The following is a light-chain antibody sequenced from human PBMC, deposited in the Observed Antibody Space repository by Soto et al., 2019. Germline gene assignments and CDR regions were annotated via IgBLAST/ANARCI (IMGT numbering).Light chain of an antibody. J-gene: IGLJ1*01. CDR2: DVS. CDR3: CSYSGTYTGV. Sequence: QSALTQPRSVSGSPGQSVSISCTGTSRDVGRYSYVSWYQQHPGKAPKLMIYDVSERPSGVPDRFSDSKSGNTASLTISGLQAEDEADYYCCSYSGTYTGVFGTGTKLTVL. CDR1: SRDVGRYSY. V-gene: IGLV2-11*01.